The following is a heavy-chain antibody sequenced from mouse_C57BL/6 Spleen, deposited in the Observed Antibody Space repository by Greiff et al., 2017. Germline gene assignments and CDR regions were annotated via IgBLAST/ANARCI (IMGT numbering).Heavy chain of an antibody. V-gene: IGHV5-6*01. CDR3: ARQPRTVYCSDY. J-gene: IGHJ2*01. CDR2: ISSGGSYT. Sequence: EVKLVEPGGDLVKPGGSLKLSCAASGFTFSSYGMSWVRQTPDKRLEWVATISSGGSYTYYPDSVKGRFTISRDNAKNTLYLQMSSLKSEDTAMYYCARQPRTVYCSDYWGQGTTLTVSS. CDR1: GFTFSSYG. D-gene: IGHD1-1*01.